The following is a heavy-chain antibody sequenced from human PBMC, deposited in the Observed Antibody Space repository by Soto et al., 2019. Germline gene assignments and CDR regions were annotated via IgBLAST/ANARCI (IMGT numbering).Heavy chain of an antibody. CDR1: GGSISSYY. J-gene: IGHJ6*03. CDR2: IYYSGST. Sequence: LSLTCTVSGGSISSYYWSWIRQPPGKGLEWIGYIYYSGSTNYNPSLKSRVTISVDTSKNQFSLKLSSVTAADTAVYYCARNRYYDFWSGPRYMDVWGKGTTVTVSS. D-gene: IGHD3-3*01. V-gene: IGHV4-59*01. CDR3: ARNRYYDFWSGPRYMDV.